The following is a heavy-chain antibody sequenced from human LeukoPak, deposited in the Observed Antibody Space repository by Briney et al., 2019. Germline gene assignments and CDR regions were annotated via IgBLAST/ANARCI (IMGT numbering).Heavy chain of an antibody. J-gene: IGHJ4*02. CDR3: ARMPVPRYSSSWYFNY. V-gene: IGHV1-69*06. CDR2: IIPIFGTA. Sequence: WASVKVSCKASGGTFSSYAISWVRQAPGQGLEWMGGIIPIFGTANYAQKFQGRVTITADKPTSTAYMELSSLRSEDTAVYYCARMPVPRYSSSWYFNYWGQGTLVTVSS. CDR1: GGTFSSYA. D-gene: IGHD6-13*01.